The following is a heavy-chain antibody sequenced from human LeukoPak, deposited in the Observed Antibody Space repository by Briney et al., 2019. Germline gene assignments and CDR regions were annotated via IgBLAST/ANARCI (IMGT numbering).Heavy chain of an antibody. CDR2: ISGSGGST. D-gene: IGHD6-6*01. Sequence: GGSLRLSCAASGFTFDDYGMSWVRQAPGKGLEWVSAISGSGGSTYYADSVKGRFTISRDNSKNTLYLQMNSLRAEDTAVYYCEYSSSSIFDYWGQGTLVTVSS. V-gene: IGHV3-23*01. CDR1: GFTFDDYG. CDR3: EYSSSSIFDY. J-gene: IGHJ4*02.